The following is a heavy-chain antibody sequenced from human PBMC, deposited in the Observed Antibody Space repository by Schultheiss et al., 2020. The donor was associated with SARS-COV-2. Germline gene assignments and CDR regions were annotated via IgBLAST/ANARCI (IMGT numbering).Heavy chain of an antibody. CDR3: ARRHVMTTVPSGYFDL. CDR2: IYYSGST. J-gene: IGHJ2*01. D-gene: IGHD4-17*01. CDR1: GGSISSSSYY. V-gene: IGHV4-39*01. Sequence: GSLRLSCTVSGGSISSSSYYWGWIRQPPGKGLEWIGSIYYSGSTYYNPSLKSRVTISVDTSKNQFSLKLSSVTAADTAVYYCARRHVMTTVPSGYFDLWGRGTLVTVSS.